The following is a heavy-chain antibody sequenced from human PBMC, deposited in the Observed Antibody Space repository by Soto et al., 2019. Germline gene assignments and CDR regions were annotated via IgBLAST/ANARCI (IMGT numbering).Heavy chain of an antibody. V-gene: IGHV3-23*01. CDR3: ATGRRDDTLTGFYLTYFDY. J-gene: IGHJ4*02. D-gene: IGHD3-9*01. CDR2: ISGSGGST. Sequence: EVQLLESGGGLVQPGSSLRLSCAASGFTFSNYAMSWVRQTPGGGLEWVSSISGSGGSTFYADSVKGRFTISRDNPKNTLYLQMNSLRADDTAVYYCATGRRDDTLTGFYLTYFDYWGRGTLVTVPS. CDR1: GFTFSNYA.